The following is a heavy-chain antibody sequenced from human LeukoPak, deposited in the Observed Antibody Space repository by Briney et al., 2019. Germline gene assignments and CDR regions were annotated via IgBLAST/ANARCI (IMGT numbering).Heavy chain of an antibody. CDR3: ARGISRGVDY. V-gene: IGHV1-8*01. CDR2: MRPNGGYT. J-gene: IGHJ4*02. Sequence: ASVKVSCKASGYSFSLYDINWVRQATGQGPEWMGWMRPNGGYTGYAEKFQGRVTMTKNMSMNTAYMALSSLTSEDTAVYYCARGISRGVDYWGQGTLVTVSS. CDR1: GYSFSLYD. D-gene: IGHD2-15*01.